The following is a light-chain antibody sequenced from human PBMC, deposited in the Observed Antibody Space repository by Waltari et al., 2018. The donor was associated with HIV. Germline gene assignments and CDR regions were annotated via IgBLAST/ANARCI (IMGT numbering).Light chain of an antibody. CDR2: INSDGSH. CDR3: QSWGAGGV. J-gene: IGLJ3*02. Sequence: VLTQSPSASASLGDSVKLTCTLDSGHITYAIAWHQHRPEKGPRFLIKINSDGSHYKGDDIPVRVSGSSSGAERFLIISTVQSDDEADYYCQSWGAGGVFGGGTKLTVL. CDR1: SGHITYA. V-gene: IGLV4-69*01.